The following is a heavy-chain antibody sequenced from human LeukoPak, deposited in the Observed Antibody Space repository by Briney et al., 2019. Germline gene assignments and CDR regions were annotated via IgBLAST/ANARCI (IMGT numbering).Heavy chain of an antibody. Sequence: SVKVSCKASGGTFSSYAINWVRQAPGQGLEWMGGIIPMSEIKNYAQKFQGRVTITADESTSTAYMELTNLRSEDTAVYYCTRPRYCSSTNCPFDYWGQGTLLTVSS. CDR1: GGTFSSYA. CDR3: TRPRYCSSTNCPFDY. D-gene: IGHD2-2*01. J-gene: IGHJ4*02. CDR2: IIPMSEIK. V-gene: IGHV1-69*13.